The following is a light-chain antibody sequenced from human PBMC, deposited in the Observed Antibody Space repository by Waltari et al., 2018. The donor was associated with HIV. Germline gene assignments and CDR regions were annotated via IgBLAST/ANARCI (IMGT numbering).Light chain of an antibody. J-gene: IGKJ1*01. Sequence: IQMTQSPSSLSASVGDRVTITCRASQSISNYLNWYQQKPGKAPKLLIYAASSLQSGVPSSFSGSGSGTDFTLTISSLQPEDFATYYCQQSYSPLWTFGQGTKVDIK. CDR1: QSISNY. V-gene: IGKV1-39*01. CDR2: AAS. CDR3: QQSYSPLWT.